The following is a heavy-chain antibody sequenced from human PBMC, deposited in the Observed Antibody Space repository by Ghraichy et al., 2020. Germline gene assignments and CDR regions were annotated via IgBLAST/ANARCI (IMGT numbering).Heavy chain of an antibody. CDR3: AKDPAGPAAEPFDY. CDR2: ISYDGSNK. D-gene: IGHD6-13*01. CDR1: GFTFSSYG. Sequence: GGSLRLSCAASGFTFSSYGMHWVRQAPGKGLEWVAVISYDGSNKYYADSVKGRFTISRDNSKNTLYLQMNSLRAEDTAVYYCAKDPAGPAAEPFDYWGQGTLVTVSS. V-gene: IGHV3-30*18. J-gene: IGHJ4*02.